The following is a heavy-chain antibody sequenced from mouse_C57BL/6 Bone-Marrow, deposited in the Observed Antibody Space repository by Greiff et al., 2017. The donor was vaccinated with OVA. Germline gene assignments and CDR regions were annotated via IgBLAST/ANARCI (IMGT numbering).Heavy chain of an antibody. CDR1: GYTFTSYW. CDR2: IYPGSGST. J-gene: IGHJ1*03. D-gene: IGHD1-1*01. Sequence: QVQLQQPGAELVKPGASVKMSCKASGYTFTSYWITWVKQRPGQGLEWIGDIYPGSGSTNYNEKFKSKATLTVDTSSSTAYMQLSSLTSEDSAVYYCARSGCTVPRDWYFDVWGTGTTVTVSS. V-gene: IGHV1-55*01. CDR3: ARSGCTVPRDWYFDV.